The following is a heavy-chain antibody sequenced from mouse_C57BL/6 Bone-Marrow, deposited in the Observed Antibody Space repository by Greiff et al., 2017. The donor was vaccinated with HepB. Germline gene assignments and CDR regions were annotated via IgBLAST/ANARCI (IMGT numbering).Heavy chain of an antibody. J-gene: IGHJ4*01. Sequence: VQLQQPGAELVMPGASVKLSCKASGYTFTSYWMHWVKQRPGQGLEWIGEIDTSDSYTNYNQKFKGKYTLTVDKSSSTAYMQLSSLTSEDSAVYYCARDYDVSAMDYWGQGTSVTVSS. CDR2: IDTSDSYT. V-gene: IGHV1-69*01. CDR1: GYTFTSYW. D-gene: IGHD2-3*01. CDR3: ARDYDVSAMDY.